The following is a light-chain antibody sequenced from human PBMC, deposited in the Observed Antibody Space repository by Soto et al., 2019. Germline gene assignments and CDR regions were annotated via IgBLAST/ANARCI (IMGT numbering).Light chain of an antibody. V-gene: IGKV1-12*01. Sequence: DIQMTQSPSAVSASVGDRVSITCRASQTTSSWLAWYQQKPGKAPNLLIYAASSLQSGVPSRFSGSGSGTYFTLTINDVQPEDSATYYCQQASSLPHTFGQGTKLEIK. CDR1: QTTSSW. CDR3: QQASSLPHT. J-gene: IGKJ2*01. CDR2: AAS.